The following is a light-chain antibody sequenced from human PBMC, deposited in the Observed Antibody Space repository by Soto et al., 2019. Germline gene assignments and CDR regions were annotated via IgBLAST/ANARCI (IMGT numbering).Light chain of an antibody. CDR2: WAS. CDR1: QSILYNSNKKNY. V-gene: IGKV4-1*01. Sequence: DIVMTQSPDSLAVSLGATATINCKSSQSILYNSNKKNYLAWYQQRPGQPPNSLFYWASVRESGVPDRFSASGSGTDFTLTISSLQPEDVAIYYCQQYFSTLVTFGQGTRLDIK. J-gene: IGKJ5*01. CDR3: QQYFSTLVT.